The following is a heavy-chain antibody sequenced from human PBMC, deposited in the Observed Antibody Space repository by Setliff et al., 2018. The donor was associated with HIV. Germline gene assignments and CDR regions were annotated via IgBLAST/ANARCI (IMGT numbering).Heavy chain of an antibody. CDR1: GGSISSSNNF. J-gene: IGHJ4*02. Sequence: KTSETLSLTCTVSGGSISSSNNFWGWIRQRPGKGLEWIGTTYYSGSTYYNPSLKSRVAISLDTSKNQFSLKLSSVTAADTAVYSCARGPNYFDSSGYSYYFDYWGQGTLVTVSS. CDR3: ARGPNYFDSSGYSYYFDY. CDR2: TYYSGST. D-gene: IGHD3-22*01. V-gene: IGHV4-39*07.